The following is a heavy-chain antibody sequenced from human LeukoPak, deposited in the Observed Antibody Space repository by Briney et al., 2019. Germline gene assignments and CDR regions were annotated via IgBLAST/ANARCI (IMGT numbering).Heavy chain of an antibody. J-gene: IGHJ4*02. V-gene: IGHV3-23*01. CDR3: GRSPRGYSFYFDD. CDR1: GFTISSYR. D-gene: IGHD3-22*01. Sequence: GGSLRLSCAASGFTISSYRMSWVRQAQGQGLEWIAAISGSGGSTDYLDSVKGRFTISRDNATNSLYLQMLSLRAEDTAVYDCGRSPRGYSFYFDDWGQGTLVTVSS. CDR2: ISGSGGST.